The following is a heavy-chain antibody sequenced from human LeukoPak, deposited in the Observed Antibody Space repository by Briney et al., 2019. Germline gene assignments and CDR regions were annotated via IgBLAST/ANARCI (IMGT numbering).Heavy chain of an antibody. CDR2: SSAYNGNT. Sequence: GASMKVSCKASGYTFINYGFSWVRQAPGQGLEWMGWSSAYNGNTNYLQKFQGRVTMTTDTSTNTVYMELRSLRSDDTAVYYCARVSTNSRVAGYNPQWYFDLWGRGTPVTVSP. D-gene: IGHD5-24*01. V-gene: IGHV1-18*04. CDR3: ARVSTNSRVAGYNPQWYFDL. CDR1: GYTFINYG. J-gene: IGHJ2*01.